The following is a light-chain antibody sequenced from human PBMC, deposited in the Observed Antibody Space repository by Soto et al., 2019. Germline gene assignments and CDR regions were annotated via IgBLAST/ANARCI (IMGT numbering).Light chain of an antibody. Sequence: SYELTQTPSVSVAPGQTARITCGGNNIGSKSVHWYQQKPGQAPVLVVSDDSDRPSGIPERFSGSKSGNTATLTFSRVEAGDEADYYCQVWESSSDRPVVFGGGTKLTVL. V-gene: IGLV3-21*02. CDR3: QVWESSSDRPVV. CDR2: DDS. J-gene: IGLJ2*01. CDR1: NIGSKS.